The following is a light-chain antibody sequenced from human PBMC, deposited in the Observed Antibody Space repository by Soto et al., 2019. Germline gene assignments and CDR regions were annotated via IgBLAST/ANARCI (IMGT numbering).Light chain of an antibody. CDR2: AAS. Sequence: AIRMTQSPSTFSASTGDRVTITCRASQGISSYLAWYQQKPGKAPKLLIYAASTLRTGVPSRFSGSGSGTDFTLTISCLQSEDFATYYCQQYYSYPLRTFGQGTKVEIK. V-gene: IGKV1-8*01. J-gene: IGKJ1*01. CDR3: QQYYSYPLRT. CDR1: QGISSY.